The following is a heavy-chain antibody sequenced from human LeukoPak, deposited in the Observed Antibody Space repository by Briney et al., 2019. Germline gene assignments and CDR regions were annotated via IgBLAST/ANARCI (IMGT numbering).Heavy chain of an antibody. CDR2: IYPGDSDT. CDR1: GYSFTSSW. CDR3: ARYFCSSTSCSNWFDP. D-gene: IGHD2-2*01. V-gene: IGHV5-51*04. J-gene: IGHJ5*02. Sequence: GESLKISCKGSGYSFTSSWIGWVRQLPGKGLEWMGIIYPGDSDTRYSPSFQGQVTISADKPISTAYLQWSSLKASDTAMYYCARYFCSSTSCSNWFDPWGQGTLVTVSS.